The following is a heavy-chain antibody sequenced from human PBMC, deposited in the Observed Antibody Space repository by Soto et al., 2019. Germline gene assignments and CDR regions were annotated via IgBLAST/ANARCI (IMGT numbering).Heavy chain of an antibody. J-gene: IGHJ4*02. V-gene: IGHV5-51*01. CDR3: ARTGTRAYSYGPKDY. CDR2: IYPGDSDT. CDR1: GYSFTSYW. D-gene: IGHD5-18*01. Sequence: GESLKISCEGSGYSFTSYWIGWVRQMPGKGLEWMGIIYPGDSDTRYSPSFQGQVTISADKSISTAYLQWSSLKASDTAMYYCARTGTRAYSYGPKDYWGRGTLVTVSS.